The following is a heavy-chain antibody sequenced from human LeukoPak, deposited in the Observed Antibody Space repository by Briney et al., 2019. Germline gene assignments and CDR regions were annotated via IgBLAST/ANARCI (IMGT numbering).Heavy chain of an antibody. CDR1: GGSISSYY. D-gene: IGHD3-16*01. CDR3: ARHLDGGPRY. J-gene: IGHJ4*02. V-gene: IGHV4-59*08. Sequence: SETLSLTCTVSGGSISSYYWSWIRQPPGKGLEWIGYIYYSGSTNYNPSLKSRVTISVDTSKNQFSLKLSSVTAADTAVYYCARHLDGGPRYWGQGTLVTVSS. CDR2: IYYSGST.